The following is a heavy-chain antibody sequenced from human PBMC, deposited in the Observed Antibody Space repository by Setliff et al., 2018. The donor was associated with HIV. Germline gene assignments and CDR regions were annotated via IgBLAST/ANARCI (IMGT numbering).Heavy chain of an antibody. CDR3: ARQPLYNDYDWRSYYFDY. Sequence: PSETLSLTCTVSGGSISSNNYYWGWIRQPPGKGLEWIGSIYYSGSTYYNPSLKSRVTISVDTSKNHFSLKLRSVTAADTAVYYCARQPLYNDYDWRSYYFDYWGQGSLVTVSS. V-gene: IGHV4-39*01. CDR2: IYYSGST. D-gene: IGHD5-12*01. CDR1: GGSISSNNYY. J-gene: IGHJ4*02.